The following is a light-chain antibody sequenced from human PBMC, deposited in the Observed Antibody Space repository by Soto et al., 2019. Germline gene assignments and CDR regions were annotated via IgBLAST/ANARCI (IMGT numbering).Light chain of an antibody. CDR3: QQYLSYPRT. CDR1: QSISTW. V-gene: IGKV1-5*01. Sequence: DIQMTQSPSTLPASFGDRVNLTCRASQSISTWLAWYQQKPGKAPKVLISDASTLASGVPSRFRGSGSGTEFTLSISSLQPDDFETYYCQQYLSYPRTFGQGTKVDIK. CDR2: DAS. J-gene: IGKJ1*01.